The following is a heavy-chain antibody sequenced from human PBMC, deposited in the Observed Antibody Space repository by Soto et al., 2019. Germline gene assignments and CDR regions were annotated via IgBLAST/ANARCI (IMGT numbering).Heavy chain of an antibody. D-gene: IGHD3-3*01. CDR1: GDSISVGVYY. CDR2: IYANGDT. J-gene: IGHJ4*02. CDR3: ARGLVEWSNDS. V-gene: IGHV4-31*03. Sequence: NPSETLSLTCTVSGDSISVGVYYWTWIRQHPGEGLEWIGCIYANGDTVYNPSLESRLTLSIDTSKNQFSLKVSSVTAADTAVYYCARGLVEWSNDSWGQGRLVTVSA.